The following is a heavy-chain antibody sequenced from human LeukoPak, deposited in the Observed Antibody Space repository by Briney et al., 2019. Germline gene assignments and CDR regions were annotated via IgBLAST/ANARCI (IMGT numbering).Heavy chain of an antibody. J-gene: IGHJ5*02. Sequence: PSETLSLTCAVYGGSFSGYYWSWIRQPPGKGLEWIGEINHSGSTNYNPSLKSRVTISVGTSKNQFSLKLSSVTAADTAVYYCARAPRGFGELLKSWFDPWGQGTLVTVSS. CDR2: INHSGST. D-gene: IGHD3-10*01. CDR1: GGSFSGYY. CDR3: ARAPRGFGELLKSWFDP. V-gene: IGHV4-34*01.